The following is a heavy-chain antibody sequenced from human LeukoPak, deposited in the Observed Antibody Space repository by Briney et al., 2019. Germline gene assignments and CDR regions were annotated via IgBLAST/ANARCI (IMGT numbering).Heavy chain of an antibody. J-gene: IGHJ4*02. CDR2: IDHGGST. V-gene: IGHV4-34*01. Sequence: SETLSLTCGVSGGSFSADYWSWIRQPPGKGLEWIGEIDHGGSTNYNPSLKSRVTIPQDTSKNQFSLHLRSVTAADTAVYYCARESGSYYGSGSYYIDYWGQGTLVTVSS. D-gene: IGHD3-10*01. CDR1: GGSFSADY. CDR3: ARESGSYYGSGSYYIDY.